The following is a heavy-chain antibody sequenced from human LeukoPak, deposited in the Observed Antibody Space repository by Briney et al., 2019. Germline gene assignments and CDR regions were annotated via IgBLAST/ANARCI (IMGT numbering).Heavy chain of an antibody. CDR1: GGSFGDFY. CDR3: ARLSGSPDY. J-gene: IGHJ4*02. CDR2: INHSGYA. V-gene: IGHV4-34*01. D-gene: IGHD2/OR15-2a*01. Sequence: PSETLSLTCAVSGGSFGDFYWSWIRQPPGKGLEWIGEINHSGYANYYPSLKSRVTVSVDTSKNQFSLKLSSVTAADTAVYYCARLSGSPDYWGQGTLVTVSS.